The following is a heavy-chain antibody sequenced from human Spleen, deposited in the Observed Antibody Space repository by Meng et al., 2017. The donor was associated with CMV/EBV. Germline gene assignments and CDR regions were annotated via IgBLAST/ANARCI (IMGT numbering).Heavy chain of an antibody. CDR3: ARVERGYSGYDYGDYYYGMDV. CDR1: GFTFSSYW. V-gene: IGHV3-74*01. D-gene: IGHD5-12*01. Sequence: GGSLRLSCEASGFTFSSYWMHWVRQAPGKGLEWVSRINSDGSTTSYADSVKDRFTISRDNAKNTVYMQMSSLRAEDTAVYYCARVERGYSGYDYGDYYYGMDVWGQGTTVTVSS. J-gene: IGHJ6*02. CDR2: INSDGSTT.